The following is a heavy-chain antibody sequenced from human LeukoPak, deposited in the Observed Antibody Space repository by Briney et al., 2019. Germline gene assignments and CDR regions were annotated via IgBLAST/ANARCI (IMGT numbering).Heavy chain of an antibody. D-gene: IGHD3-22*01. CDR3: ARTHQRYYYDSSGTDY. V-gene: IGHV1-46*01. CDR1: GYTFTSYY. CDR2: INPSGGST. J-gene: IGHJ4*02. Sequence: ASVKVSCKASGYTFTSYYMHWVRQAPGQGLEWMGIINPSGGSTSYAQKFQGRVTMTRDTSTSTVYMELSSLRSEDTAVYYCARTHQRYYYDSSGTDYWGQGTLVTVSS.